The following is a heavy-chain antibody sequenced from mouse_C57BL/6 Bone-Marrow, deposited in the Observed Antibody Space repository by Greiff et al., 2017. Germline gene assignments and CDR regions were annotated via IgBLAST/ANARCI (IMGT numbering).Heavy chain of an antibody. J-gene: IGHJ3*01. V-gene: IGHV6-3*01. CDR1: GFTFSNDW. Sequence: EVKLMESGGGLVQPGGSMKLSCVVSGFTFSNDWMNWVRQSPEKGLEWVAQIRLKSDNYATHYAESVKGRFTISRDDSKSSVYLQMNNLRAEDTGIYYCTGRAWFAYWGQGTLVTVSA. CDR2: IRLKSDNYAT. CDR3: TGRAWFAY.